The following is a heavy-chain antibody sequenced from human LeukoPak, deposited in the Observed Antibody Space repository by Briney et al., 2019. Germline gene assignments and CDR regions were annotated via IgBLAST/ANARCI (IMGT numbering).Heavy chain of an antibody. CDR3: ARDVSRAFDI. Sequence: SETLSLTCAVYGGSFSGYYWSWIRQPPGKGLEWIGEINHSGSTNYNPSLKSRVTISVDTSKNQFSLKLSSVTAADTAVYYCARDVSRAFDIWGQGTMVTVSS. D-gene: IGHD3-10*02. CDR1: GGSFSGYY. CDR2: INHSGST. J-gene: IGHJ3*02. V-gene: IGHV4-34*01.